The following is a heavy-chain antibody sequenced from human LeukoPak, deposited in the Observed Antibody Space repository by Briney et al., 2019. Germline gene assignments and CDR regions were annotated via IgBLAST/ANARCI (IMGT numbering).Heavy chain of an antibody. Sequence: PGGSLRLSCAASGFTFSSYSMNWVRQAPGKGLEWISYISSSSSTIKYADSVKGRFTISRDNAKKSLYLQMNSLRAEETAVYYCARAGPSSSWHQFDYWGQGTLVTVSS. CDR1: GFTFSSYS. D-gene: IGHD6-13*01. CDR3: ARAGPSSSWHQFDY. J-gene: IGHJ4*02. V-gene: IGHV3-48*01. CDR2: ISSSSSTI.